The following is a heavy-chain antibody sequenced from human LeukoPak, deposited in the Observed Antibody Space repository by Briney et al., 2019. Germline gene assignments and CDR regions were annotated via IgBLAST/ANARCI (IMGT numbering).Heavy chain of an antibody. CDR3: ARDRHSSGWLGDIY. Sequence: PGGSLRLSCAASGFTFSSYSMNWVRQAPGKGLEWVSSISSSSSYIYYADSVKGRFTISRDNAKNSLYLQMNSLRAEDTAVYYCARDRHSSGWLGDIYLGQGTLVTVSS. J-gene: IGHJ4*02. CDR2: ISSSSSYI. V-gene: IGHV3-21*01. CDR1: GFTFSSYS. D-gene: IGHD6-19*01.